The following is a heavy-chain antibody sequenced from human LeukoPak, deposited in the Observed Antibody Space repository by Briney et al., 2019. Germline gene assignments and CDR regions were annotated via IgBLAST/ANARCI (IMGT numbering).Heavy chain of an antibody. V-gene: IGHV3-23*01. Sequence: GGSLRLSCTVSGFSLSSYALSWVRRAPGKGLEWVSATSSSDAGKYYADSVRGRFTISRDNSRNTMYLQMNSLRVEDAAVYYCAKSNWFDPWGQATLVTVSS. CDR3: AKSNWFDP. CDR2: TSSSDAGK. CDR1: GFSLSSYA. J-gene: IGHJ5*02.